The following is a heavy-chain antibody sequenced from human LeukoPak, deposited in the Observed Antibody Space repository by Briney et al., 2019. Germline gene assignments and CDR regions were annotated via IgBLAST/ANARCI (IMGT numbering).Heavy chain of an antibody. CDR2: INHSGST. CDR1: GGSFSGYY. Sequence: SETLSLTCAVYGGSFSGYYWSWIRQPPGKGLEWIGEINHSGSTNYNPSLKSRVTISVDTSKNQFSLKLSSMTAADTAVYYCARGRIVVVVAATKKNWRYFDLWGRGTLVTVSS. CDR3: ARGRIVVVVAATKKNWRYFDL. D-gene: IGHD2-15*01. V-gene: IGHV4-34*01. J-gene: IGHJ2*01.